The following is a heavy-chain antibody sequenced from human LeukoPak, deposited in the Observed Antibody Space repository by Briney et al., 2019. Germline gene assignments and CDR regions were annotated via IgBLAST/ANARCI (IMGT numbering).Heavy chain of an antibody. Sequence: GGSLRLSCAASGLTFSSYWMSWVRQAPGKGLEWVANIKQEGSEKYYVDSVKGRFTISRDNAKNSLYLQMNSLRVEDTAVYYCARAYGSGKSGDYWGQGTLVTVSS. CDR2: IKQEGSEK. V-gene: IGHV3-7*01. CDR1: GLTFSSYW. J-gene: IGHJ4*02. D-gene: IGHD3-10*01. CDR3: ARAYGSGKSGDY.